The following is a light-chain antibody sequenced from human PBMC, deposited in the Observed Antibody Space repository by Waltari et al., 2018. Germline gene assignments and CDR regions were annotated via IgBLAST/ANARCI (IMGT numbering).Light chain of an antibody. CDR2: DAS. CDR3: QQRNNWPFLT. J-gene: IGKJ4*01. V-gene: IGKV3-11*01. CDR1: QIVSRY. Sequence: EIVLTQSPATLSLSPGERATLSCRASQIVSRYLAWYQQKPGQAPRLLIYDASNRATGIPARFSGSGSGTDFTLTINSLEPEDFAVYYCQQRNNWPFLTFGGGSKVEIK.